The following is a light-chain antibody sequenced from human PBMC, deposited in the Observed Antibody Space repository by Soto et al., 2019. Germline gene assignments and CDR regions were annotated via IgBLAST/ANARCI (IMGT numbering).Light chain of an antibody. CDR2: DAS. V-gene: IGLV3-21*02. CDR1: NIGSKS. Sequence: SYELTQPPSVSVAPGQTARITCGGNNIGSKSVHWYQQKPGQAPLLVVYDASDRPSGIPERFSGSNSGNTATLTISRVEAGDEADFYCQVWNSGYYDVVFGGGTKLTVL. CDR3: QVWNSGYYDVV. J-gene: IGLJ2*01.